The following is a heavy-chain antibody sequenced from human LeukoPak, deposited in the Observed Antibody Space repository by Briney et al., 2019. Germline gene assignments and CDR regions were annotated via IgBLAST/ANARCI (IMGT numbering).Heavy chain of an antibody. J-gene: IGHJ6*04. Sequence: PGGSLRLSCAASGFTFSSYSMNWVRQAPGKGLEWVSSITSSSSYIYYADSIKGRFTISRDNAKNSLYLQMNSLRAEDTAVYYCAELGITMIGGVWGKGTTVTISS. V-gene: IGHV3-21*01. D-gene: IGHD3-10*02. CDR1: GFTFSSYS. CDR3: AELGITMIGGV. CDR2: ITSSSSYI.